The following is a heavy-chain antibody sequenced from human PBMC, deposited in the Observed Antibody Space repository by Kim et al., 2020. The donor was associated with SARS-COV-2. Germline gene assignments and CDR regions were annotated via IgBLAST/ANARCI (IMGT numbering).Heavy chain of an antibody. CDR1: GFTFSTYW. D-gene: IGHD3-9*01. J-gene: IGHJ4*02. CDR3: VRGSNDWTGVDY. V-gene: IGHV3-74*01. CDR2: IDSDGNSK. Sequence: GGSLRLSCAASGFTFSTYWMHWVRQAPGKGLACVSRIDSDGNSKDCADSVKGRFTISRDNAKNTLYLQMNTLRAEDTAVYYCVRGSNDWTGVDYWGQGTLVTVSS.